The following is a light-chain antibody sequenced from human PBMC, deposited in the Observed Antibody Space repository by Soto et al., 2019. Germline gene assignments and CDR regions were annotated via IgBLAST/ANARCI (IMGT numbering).Light chain of an antibody. J-gene: IGKJ1*01. CDR1: QSVSSS. Sequence: FVVTQSPDTLSLSPGETATLSCRASQSVSSSVAWYQHKPGQSPRLVVYSGYKRSAGIPARFSGSGSGTDFTLTITSLENDDFAVYYCQQRYSWIRVFGPGNKVEVK. CDR2: SGY. CDR3: QQRYSWIRV. V-gene: IGKV3-11*01.